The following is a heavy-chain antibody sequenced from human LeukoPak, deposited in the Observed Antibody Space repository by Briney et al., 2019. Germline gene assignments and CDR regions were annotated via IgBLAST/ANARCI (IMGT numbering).Heavy chain of an antibody. CDR3: AKDGVAMGRYYYYGMDV. Sequence: GGSLRLSCEVSGINFRKYWMTWVRQAPGKGLEWVASISEDGSREWYVDSVKGRFTVSRDNAKNALYLQVNSLRAEDTALYYCAKDGVAMGRYYYYGMDVWGQGTTVTVSS. CDR1: GINFRKYW. CDR2: ISEDGSRE. J-gene: IGHJ6*02. V-gene: IGHV3-7*03. D-gene: IGHD2-21*01.